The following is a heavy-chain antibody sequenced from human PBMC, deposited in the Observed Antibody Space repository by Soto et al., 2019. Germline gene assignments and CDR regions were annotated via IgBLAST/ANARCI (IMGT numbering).Heavy chain of an antibody. V-gene: IGHV4-31*03. D-gene: IGHD3-3*01. Sequence: QVQLQESGPGLVKPSQTLSLTCTVSGGSISSGGYYWSWIRQHPGKGLEWIGYIYYSGSTYYNPSLKSRVTISVDTSKNQFSLKLSSVTAADMAVYYCARTMTIFGVADDYWGQGTLVTVSS. CDR2: IYYSGST. CDR3: ARTMTIFGVADDY. CDR1: GGSISSGGYY. J-gene: IGHJ4*02.